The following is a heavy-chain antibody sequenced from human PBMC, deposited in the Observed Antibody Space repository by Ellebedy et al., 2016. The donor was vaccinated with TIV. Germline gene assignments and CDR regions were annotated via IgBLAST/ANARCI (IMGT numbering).Heavy chain of an antibody. V-gene: IGHV3-64D*06. CDR1: GFTFSSYA. D-gene: IGHD3-10*01. CDR2: ISSNGGST. J-gene: IGHJ4*02. Sequence: GESLKISXSASGFTFSSYAMHWVRQAPGKGLEYVSAISSNGGSTYYADSVKGRFTISRDNSKNTLYLQMSSLRAEDTAVYYCVKCAGLNYYGSGSPPYDYWGQGTLVTVSS. CDR3: VKCAGLNYYGSGSPPYDY.